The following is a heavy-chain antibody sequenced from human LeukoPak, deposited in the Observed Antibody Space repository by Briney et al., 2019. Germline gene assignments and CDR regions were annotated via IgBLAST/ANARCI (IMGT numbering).Heavy chain of an antibody. CDR2: ISGSGGST. D-gene: IGHD3-22*01. CDR3: ARMKVSGDSSGYYGSFDP. CDR1: GFTFSSYG. J-gene: IGHJ5*02. V-gene: IGHV3-23*01. Sequence: GGSLRLSCAASGFTFSSYGMSWVRQAPGKGLEWVSAISGSGGSTYYADSVKGRFTISRDNSKNSLYLQMNSLRAEDTALYYCARMKVSGDSSGYYGSFDPWGQGTLVTVSS.